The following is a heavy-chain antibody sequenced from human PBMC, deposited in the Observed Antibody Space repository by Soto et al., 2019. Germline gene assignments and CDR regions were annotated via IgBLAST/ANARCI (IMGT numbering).Heavy chain of an antibody. J-gene: IGHJ4*02. CDR2: IYYSGRT. CDR1: GGSISSGDYY. CDR3: VYTTGWPGFDF. D-gene: IGHD6-19*01. Sequence: PSETLSLTCTVSGGSISSGDYYWSWIRQPPGKGLEWIGYIYYSGRTHYNPSLESRVTISADTSKKQFSLKVNFLTAADTAVYHCVYTTGWPGFDFWGQGILVTVSS. V-gene: IGHV4-30-4*02.